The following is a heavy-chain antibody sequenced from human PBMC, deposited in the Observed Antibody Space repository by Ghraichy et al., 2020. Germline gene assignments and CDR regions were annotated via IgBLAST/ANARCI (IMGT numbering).Heavy chain of an antibody. Sequence: GVSLRLSCTASGFTFGHYAMSWVRQAPGKGLEWVSGISNNAVGTYYTDSVKGRFTISRDNSKNTLYLQMNNLGVEDTAVYYCAKWRQEFDYWGQGTVVTVSS. J-gene: IGHJ4*02. CDR1: GFTFGHYA. CDR2: ISNNAVGT. CDR3: AKWRQEFDY. V-gene: IGHV3-23*01.